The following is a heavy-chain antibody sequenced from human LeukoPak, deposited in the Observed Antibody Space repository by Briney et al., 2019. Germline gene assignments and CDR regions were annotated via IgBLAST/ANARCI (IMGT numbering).Heavy chain of an antibody. CDR2: IYYSGST. CDR3: ARAAAQYSSSWYIDY. CDR1: GGSISSYY. D-gene: IGHD6-13*01. V-gene: IGHV4-59*01. Sequence: PSETLSLTCTVSGGSISSYYWSWIRQPLGKGLEWIGYIYYSGSTNYNPSLKSRVTISVDTSKNQFSLKLSSVTAADTAVYYCARAAAQYSSSWYIDYWGQGTLVTVSS. J-gene: IGHJ4*02.